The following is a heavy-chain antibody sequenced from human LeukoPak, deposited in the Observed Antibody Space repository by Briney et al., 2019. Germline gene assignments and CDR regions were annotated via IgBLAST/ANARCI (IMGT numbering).Heavy chain of an antibody. CDR3: ARHRYYFDY. Sequence: KSSETLSLTCTVSGGSIRSSYYYWGWIRQPPGKGLEWIGSIYYSGSTYYSPSLKSRVTISVDTSKNQFSLKLSSVTAADTALYYCARHRYYFDYWGQGTLVTVSS. V-gene: IGHV4-39*01. CDR2: IYYSGST. J-gene: IGHJ4*02. CDR1: GGSIRSSYYY.